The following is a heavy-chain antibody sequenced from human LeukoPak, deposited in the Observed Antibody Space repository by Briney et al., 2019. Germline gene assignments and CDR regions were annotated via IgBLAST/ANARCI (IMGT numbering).Heavy chain of an antibody. Sequence: ASVKVSCKASGYTFTSYGISWVRQAPGQGLEWMGWISAYNGNTNYAQKLQGRVTMTTDTSTSTAYVELRSLRSDDTAVYYCAVGYGDYGVFDYWGQGTLVTVSS. D-gene: IGHD4-17*01. J-gene: IGHJ4*02. V-gene: IGHV1-18*01. CDR3: AVGYGDYGVFDY. CDR1: GYTFTSYG. CDR2: ISAYNGNT.